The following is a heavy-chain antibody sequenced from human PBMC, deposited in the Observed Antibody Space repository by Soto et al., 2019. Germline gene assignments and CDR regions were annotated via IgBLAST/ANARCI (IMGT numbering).Heavy chain of an antibody. CDR3: ARGEASFDY. CDR1: GFTFSSYA. D-gene: IGHD3-16*01. J-gene: IGHJ4*02. V-gene: IGHV3-30-3*01. Sequence: QVQLVESGGGVVQPGRSLRLSCAASGFTFSSYAMHWVRQAPGKGLEWVAVISYDGSNKYYADSVKGRFTISRDNSKKTLYLQMTSLRAEDPAVYYCARGEASFDYWGQVTLVTVS. CDR2: ISYDGSNK.